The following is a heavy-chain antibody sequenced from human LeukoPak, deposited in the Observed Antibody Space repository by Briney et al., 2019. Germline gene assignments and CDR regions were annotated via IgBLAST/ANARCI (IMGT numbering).Heavy chain of an antibody. CDR2: IYYSGNT. D-gene: IGHD4-17*01. J-gene: IGHJ4*02. CDR1: GGSVSSGSYY. V-gene: IGHV4-61*01. Sequence: SETLSLTCTVSGGSVSSGSYYWSWIRQPPGKGLEWIGYIYYSGNTNYNPSLKSRVTISVDTSKNQFSLKLSSVTAADTAVYYCARPSNLRAFDYWGQGTLVTVSS. CDR3: ARPSNLRAFDY.